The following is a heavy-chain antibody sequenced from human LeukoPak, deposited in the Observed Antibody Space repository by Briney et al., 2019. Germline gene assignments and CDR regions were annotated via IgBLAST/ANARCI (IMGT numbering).Heavy chain of an antibody. CDR2: IYYRGST. J-gene: IGHJ3*02. CDR3: ARDRAHYYDSSGHAFDI. V-gene: IGHV4-59*01. CDR1: GGSIISYY. Sequence: PSETLSLTCTDPGGSIISYYWSWIRQPPGKRLEWIGYIYYRGSTNYNPSLKSRVTISVDTSKNQFSLKLSSVTAADTAVYYCARDRAHYYDSSGHAFDIWGQGTMVTVSS. D-gene: IGHD3-22*01.